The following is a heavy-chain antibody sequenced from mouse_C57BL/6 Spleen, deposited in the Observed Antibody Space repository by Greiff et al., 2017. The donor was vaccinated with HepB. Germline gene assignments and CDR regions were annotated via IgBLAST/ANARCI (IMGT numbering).Heavy chain of an antibody. J-gene: IGHJ4*01. CDR3: ARELSSRAMDY. CDR2: ISYDGSN. CDR1: GYSITSGYY. Sequence: DVKLQESGPGLVKPSQSLSLTCSVTGYSITSGYYWNWIRQFPGNKLEWMGYISYDGSNNYNPSLKNRISITRDTSKNQFFLKLNSVTTEDTATYYCARELSSRAMDYWGQGTSVTVSS. V-gene: IGHV3-6*01.